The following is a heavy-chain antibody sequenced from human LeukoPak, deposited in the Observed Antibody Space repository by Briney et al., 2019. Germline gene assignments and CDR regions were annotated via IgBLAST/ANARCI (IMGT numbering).Heavy chain of an antibody. CDR1: GGSISSSSYY. Sequence: SETLSLTCTVSGGSISSSSYYWGWIRQPPGKGLEWIGSIYYSGSTYYNPSLKSRVTISVDTSKNQFSLKLSSVTAADTAVYYCARGYGIGAFDIWGQGTMVTVSS. D-gene: IGHD5-18*01. J-gene: IGHJ3*02. V-gene: IGHV4-39*01. CDR2: IYYSGST. CDR3: ARGYGIGAFDI.